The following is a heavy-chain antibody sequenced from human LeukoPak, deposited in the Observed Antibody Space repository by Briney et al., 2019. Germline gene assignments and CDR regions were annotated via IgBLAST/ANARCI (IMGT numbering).Heavy chain of an antibody. CDR3: AKDRYSSSWYFDY. J-gene: IGHJ4*02. CDR1: GFTFSSYA. D-gene: IGHD6-13*01. V-gene: IGHV3-23*01. CDR2: ISGSGGST. Sequence: GGSLRLSCAASGFTFSSYAMSWVREAPGKGLEWVSAISGSGGSTYYADSVKGRFTISRDNSKNTLYLQMNSLRAEDTAVYYCAKDRYSSSWYFDYWGQGTLVTVSS.